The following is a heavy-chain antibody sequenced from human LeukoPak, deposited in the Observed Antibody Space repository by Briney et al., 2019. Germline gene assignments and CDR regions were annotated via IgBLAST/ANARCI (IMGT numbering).Heavy chain of an antibody. D-gene: IGHD5-12*01. CDR1: GFTFSSYS. Sequence: GGSLRLSCAASGFTFSSYSMSWVRQAPGKGLEWVSVIYSGGSTYYADSVKGRFTISRHNSKNTLYLQMNSLRAEDTAVYYCARGGSFYYYYGMDVWGQGTTVTVSS. CDR2: IYSGGST. J-gene: IGHJ6*02. CDR3: ARGGSFYYYYGMDV. V-gene: IGHV3-53*04.